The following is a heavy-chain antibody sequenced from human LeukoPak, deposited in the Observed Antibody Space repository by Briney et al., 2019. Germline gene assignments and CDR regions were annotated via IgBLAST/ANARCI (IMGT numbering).Heavy chain of an antibody. D-gene: IGHD2-8*01. J-gene: IGHJ5*02. V-gene: IGHV4-4*07. CDR3: ASGTFYCTNGVCYTWFDP. CDR2: IYTSGST. Sequence: SETLSLTCTVSGGSISSYCWSWIRQPAGKGLEWIGRIYTSGSTNYNPSLKSRVTMSVDTSKNQFSLKLSSVTAADTAVYYCASGTFYCTNGVCYTWFDPWGQGTLVTVSS. CDR1: GGSISSYC.